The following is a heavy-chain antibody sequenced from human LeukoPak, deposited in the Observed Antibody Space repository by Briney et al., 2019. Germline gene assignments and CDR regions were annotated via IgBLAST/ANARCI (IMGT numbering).Heavy chain of an antibody. CDR2: ITGSGDTI. V-gene: IGHV3-48*03. Sequence: GGSLRLSCSASGFTFSSYEMNWVRQAPGKGLEWISYITGSGDTIYYADSVKGRFTISRDNAKNSLYLQMSSLRAEDTALYYCARAMVRETIDYWGQGSLVTVSS. CDR3: ARAMVRETIDY. D-gene: IGHD3-10*01. CDR1: GFTFSSYE. J-gene: IGHJ4*02.